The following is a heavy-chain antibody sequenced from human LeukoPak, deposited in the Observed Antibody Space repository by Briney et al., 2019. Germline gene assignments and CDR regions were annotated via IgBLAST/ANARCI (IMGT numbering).Heavy chain of an antibody. Sequence: SETLSLTCAVYGGSFSGYYWSWIRQPPGKGLEWIGEINHSGSTNYNPSPKSRVTISVDTSKNQFSLKLSSVTAADTAVYYCARGGPQYYYDSSGYYSLDYWGQGTLVTVSS. CDR1: GGSFSGYY. D-gene: IGHD3-22*01. CDR3: ARGGPQYYYDSSGYYSLDY. J-gene: IGHJ4*02. V-gene: IGHV4-34*01. CDR2: INHSGST.